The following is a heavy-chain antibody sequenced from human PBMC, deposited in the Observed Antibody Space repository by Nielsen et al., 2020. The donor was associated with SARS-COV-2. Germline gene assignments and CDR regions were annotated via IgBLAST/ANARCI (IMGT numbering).Heavy chain of an antibody. J-gene: IGHJ4*02. V-gene: IGHV4-59*08. CDR2: IYYSGST. CDR1: GGSISSYY. D-gene: IGHD6-6*01. Sequence: GSLRLSCTVSGGSISSYYWSWIRQPPGKGLEWIGYIYYSGSTNYNPSLKSRVTISVDTSKNQFSLKLSSVTAADTAVYYCASRDIYSSSLGANDYWGQGTLVTVSS. CDR3: ASRDIYSSSLGANDY.